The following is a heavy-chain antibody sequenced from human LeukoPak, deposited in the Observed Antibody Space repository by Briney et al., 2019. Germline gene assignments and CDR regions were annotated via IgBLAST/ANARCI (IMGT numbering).Heavy chain of an antibody. CDR3: ARVGSLYCTSTSCFDY. CDR1: GGTFSSYA. D-gene: IGHD2-2*01. CDR2: INPNSGGP. Sequence: ASVKVSCKASGGTFSSYAISWVRQAPGQGLEWMGWINPNSGGPNYAQKFQGRVTMTRDTSISTAYMELTRLRSDDTAVYYCARVGSLYCTSTSCFDYWGQGTLVTVSS. J-gene: IGHJ4*02. V-gene: IGHV1-2*02.